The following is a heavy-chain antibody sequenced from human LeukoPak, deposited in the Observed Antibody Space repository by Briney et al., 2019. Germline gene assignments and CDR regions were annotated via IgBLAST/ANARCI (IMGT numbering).Heavy chain of an antibody. CDR2: IYYSGST. CDR3: ARAHSSGWYYFDY. V-gene: IGHV4-39*07. Sequence: SETLSLTCTVSGGSISSGGYYWSWIRQPPGKGLEWIGSIYYSGSTYYNPSLKSRVTLSVDTSKNQFSLKLSSVTAADTAVYYCARAHSSGWYYFDYWGQGTLVTVSS. J-gene: IGHJ4*02. CDR1: GGSISSGGYY. D-gene: IGHD6-19*01.